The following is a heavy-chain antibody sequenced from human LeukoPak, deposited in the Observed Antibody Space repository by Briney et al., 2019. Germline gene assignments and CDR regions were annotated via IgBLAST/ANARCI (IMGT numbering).Heavy chain of an antibody. V-gene: IGHV3-21*01. D-gene: IGHD4-17*01. CDR3: ARGTMTTVTYYFDY. CDR1: GFTFTSYT. J-gene: IGHJ4*02. CDR2: IRSSSTYI. Sequence: GGSLRLSCAASGFTFTSYTINWVRQAPGKGLEWVSSIRSSSTYIYYADSVKGRFTVSRDNAKNSVYLQMNSLRADDTAVYYCARGTMTTVTYYFDYWGQGTLVTVSS.